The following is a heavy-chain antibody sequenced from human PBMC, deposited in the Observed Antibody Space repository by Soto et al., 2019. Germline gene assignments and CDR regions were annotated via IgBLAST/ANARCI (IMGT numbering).Heavy chain of an antibody. CDR1: VDSVSSNRAV. J-gene: IGHJ5*02. D-gene: IGHD3-16*02. CDR2: TYYRSKWYK. Sequence: LSLTCAISVDSVSSNRAVWNWIRQAPSRGLEWLGRTYYRSKWYKDYAVSVQSRITINPDTPNNQFSLQPNSVTPEDTAVYYSTGVVDNDWFDPWGQGTLVTVSS. V-gene: IGHV6-1*01. CDR3: TGVVDNDWFDP.